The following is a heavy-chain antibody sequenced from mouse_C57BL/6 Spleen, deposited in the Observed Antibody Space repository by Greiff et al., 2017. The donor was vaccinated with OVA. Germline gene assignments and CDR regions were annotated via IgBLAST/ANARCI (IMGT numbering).Heavy chain of an antibody. Sequence: VQVVESGAELARPGASVKLSCKASGYTFTSYGISWVKQRTGQGLEWIGEIYPRSGNTYYNEKFKGKATLTADKSSSTAYMELRSLTSEDSAVYFCAREGNSNPVGDYWGQGTSVTVSS. J-gene: IGHJ4*01. CDR2: IYPRSGNT. D-gene: IGHD2-5*01. CDR1: GYTFTSYG. V-gene: IGHV1-81*01. CDR3: AREGNSNPVGDY.